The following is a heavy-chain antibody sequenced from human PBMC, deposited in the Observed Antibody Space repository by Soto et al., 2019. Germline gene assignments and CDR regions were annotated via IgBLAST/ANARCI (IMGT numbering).Heavy chain of an antibody. Sequence: QVQLQQWGAGLLKPSETLSLTCAVYGGSFSGYYWSWIRQPPGKGLEWIGEITHSGSTNYNSSLKSRVTISVDTSKSQFSLKLSSVTAADTAVYYCARDVMANNRYHWYCDLWGRGTLVTVSS. CDR3: ARDVMANNRYHWYCDL. J-gene: IGHJ2*01. CDR2: ITHSGST. D-gene: IGHD2-8*01. CDR1: GGSFSGYY. V-gene: IGHV4-34*01.